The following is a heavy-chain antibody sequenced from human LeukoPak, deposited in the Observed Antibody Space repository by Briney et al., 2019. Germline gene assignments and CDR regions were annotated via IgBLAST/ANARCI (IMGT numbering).Heavy chain of an antibody. CDR1: GFTFSSYS. J-gene: IGHJ4*02. D-gene: IGHD5-18*01. V-gene: IGHV3-21*01. Sequence: GGSLRLSCAASGFTFSSYSMNWVRRAPGKGLEWVSSISSSSSYIYYADSVKGRFTISRDNSKNTLYLQMNSLRAEDTAVYYCAKDESALWTHFDYWGQETLVTVSS. CDR3: AKDESALWTHFDY. CDR2: ISSSSSYI.